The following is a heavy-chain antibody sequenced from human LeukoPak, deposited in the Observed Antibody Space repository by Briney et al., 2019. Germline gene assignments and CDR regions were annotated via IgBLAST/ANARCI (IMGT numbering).Heavy chain of an antibody. CDR2: ISPNSGGT. V-gene: IGHV1-2*02. Sequence: ASVKVSCKASGYTFTGYYMHWVRQAPGQGLEWMGWISPNSGGTNYAQKFQGRVTMTRDTSISTAYMELSRLRSDDTAVYYCARALFEQWLARPETDYWGQGTLVTVSS. J-gene: IGHJ4*02. D-gene: IGHD6-19*01. CDR3: ARALFEQWLARPETDY. CDR1: GYTFTGYY.